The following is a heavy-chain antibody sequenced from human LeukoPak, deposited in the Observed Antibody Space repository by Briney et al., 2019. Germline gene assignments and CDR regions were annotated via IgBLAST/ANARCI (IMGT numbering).Heavy chain of an antibody. Sequence: GGSLRLSCEASGFTFSSYSMNWVRQAPGKGPEWVSSISSSSIYIYYTDSVKGRFTISRDNAGNSLYLQMNSLRAEDTAVYYCARETNTSDSSGYIRADVRRDDYWGQGTLVTVSS. J-gene: IGHJ4*02. CDR3: ARETNTSDSSGYIRADVRRDDY. CDR1: GFTFSSYS. D-gene: IGHD3-22*01. CDR2: ISSSSIYI. V-gene: IGHV3-21*01.